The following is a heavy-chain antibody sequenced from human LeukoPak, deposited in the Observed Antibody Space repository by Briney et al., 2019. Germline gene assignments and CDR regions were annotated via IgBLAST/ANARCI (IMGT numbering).Heavy chain of an antibody. CDR2: IYYSGST. CDR3: ANAIVGATYFDY. J-gene: IGHJ4*02. D-gene: IGHD1-26*01. Sequence: SETLSLTCTVSGGSISSSSYYWGWIRQPPGKGLEWIGSIYYSGSTYYNPSLKSRVTISVDTSKNQFSLKLSSVTAADTAVYYCANAIVGATYFDYWGQGTLVTVSS. CDR1: GGSISSSSYY. V-gene: IGHV4-39*01.